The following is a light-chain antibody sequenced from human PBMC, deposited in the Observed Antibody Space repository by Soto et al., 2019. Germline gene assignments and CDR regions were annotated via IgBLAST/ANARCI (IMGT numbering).Light chain of an antibody. CDR1: QSISNY. CDR3: QQSFSGLGT. Sequence: DIQMTQSPSSLSASVGDRVTITCRASQSISNYLNWYQQKPGKAPKLLIYAASSLQSGVPSRFSGSGSGTDFTLIISSLQPEDFATYYCQQSFSGLGTFGPGTKVDIK. V-gene: IGKV1-39*01. J-gene: IGKJ3*01. CDR2: AAS.